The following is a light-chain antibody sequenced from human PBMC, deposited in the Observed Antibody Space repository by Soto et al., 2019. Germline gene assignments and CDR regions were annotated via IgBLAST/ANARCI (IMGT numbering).Light chain of an antibody. J-gene: IGKJ5*01. Sequence: VVVTQSPATLSLSPGETATLSCRASPSITSSVAWYQHKPGQSPRLVIYKETERAPGIPARFSGSGSGTDFTLTISSLEPEDFAVYYCHQRQYWPPITFGQGTRLEIK. CDR2: KET. CDR1: PSITSS. V-gene: IGKV3-11*01. CDR3: HQRQYWPPIT.